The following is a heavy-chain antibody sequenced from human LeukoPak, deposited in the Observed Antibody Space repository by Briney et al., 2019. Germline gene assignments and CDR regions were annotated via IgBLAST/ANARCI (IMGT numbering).Heavy chain of an antibody. J-gene: IGHJ4*02. D-gene: IGHD1-20*01. V-gene: IGHV4-39*01. CDR3: ARLMITGTTDY. CDR1: GDSTSSSSYY. Sequence: SETLSLTCTVSGDSTSSSSYYWGWIRQPPGKGLEWIGSIYYSGSTYYNPSLKSRVTISVDTSKNQFSLKLSSVTAADTAVYYCARLMITGTTDYWGQGTLVTVSS. CDR2: IYYSGST.